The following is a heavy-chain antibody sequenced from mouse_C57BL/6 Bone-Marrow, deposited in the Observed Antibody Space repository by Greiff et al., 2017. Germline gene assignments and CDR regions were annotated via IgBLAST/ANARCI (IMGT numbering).Heavy chain of an antibody. D-gene: IGHD2-3*01. CDR1: GYTFTSYW. J-gene: IGHJ4*01. CDR2: IDPNSGGT. Sequence: QVQLQQPGAELVKPGASVKLSCKASGYTFTSYWMHWVKQRPGRGLEWIGRIDPNSGGTKYNEKFKSKATLTVDKPSSTAYMQLSSLTSEDSAVYYCARGGDCDGYYGEDAMDYWGQGTSVTVSS. CDR3: ARGGDCDGYYGEDAMDY. V-gene: IGHV1-72*01.